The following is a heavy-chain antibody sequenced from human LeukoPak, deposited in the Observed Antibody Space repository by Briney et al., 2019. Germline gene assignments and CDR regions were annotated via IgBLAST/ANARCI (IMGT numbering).Heavy chain of an antibody. Sequence: SETLSLTCTVSGGSISSYYWSWIRQPPGKGLEWIGSIYYSGSTYYNPSLKSRVTISVDTSKNQFSLKLSSVTAADTAVYYCARPYYYDSSGLNWFDPWGQGTLVTVSS. CDR3: ARPYYYDSSGLNWFDP. CDR2: IYYSGST. J-gene: IGHJ5*02. V-gene: IGHV4-59*05. D-gene: IGHD3-22*01. CDR1: GGSISSYY.